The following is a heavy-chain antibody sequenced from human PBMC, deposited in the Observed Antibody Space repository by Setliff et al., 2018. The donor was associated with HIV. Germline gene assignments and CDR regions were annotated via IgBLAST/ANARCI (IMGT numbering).Heavy chain of an antibody. J-gene: IGHJ4*02. CDR3: ARNQGNSFGQGFDY. CDR2: TKNQANGLTT. CDR1: GFTFRNYA. Sequence: PGGSLRLSCAASGFTFRNYAMGWVRQGPGKGLEWVGRTKNQANGLTTEYAASVQGRFTISRDESKNSLFLQMNSLSTEDTAVYYCARNQGNSFGQGFDYWGQGTLVTVSS. D-gene: IGHD5-18*01. V-gene: IGHV3-72*01.